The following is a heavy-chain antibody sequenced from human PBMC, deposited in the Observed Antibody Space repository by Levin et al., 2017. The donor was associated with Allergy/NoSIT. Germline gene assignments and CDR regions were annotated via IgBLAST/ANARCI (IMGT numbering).Heavy chain of an antibody. CDR2: INWNGGST. Sequence: GGSLRLSCVASGFIFDDYAMSWVRQAPGKGLEWVSGINWNGGSTDYADSVKGRFTISRDNAKNSLYLQMNSLRAEDTALYYCAGRNYYGSGNFDYWGQGTLVTVSS. D-gene: IGHD3-10*01. V-gene: IGHV3-20*04. J-gene: IGHJ4*02. CDR1: GFIFDDYA. CDR3: AGRNYYGSGNFDY.